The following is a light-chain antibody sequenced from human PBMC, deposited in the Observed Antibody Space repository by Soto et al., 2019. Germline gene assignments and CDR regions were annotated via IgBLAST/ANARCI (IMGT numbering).Light chain of an antibody. CDR1: NSDVGIYDF. CDR2: EVS. J-gene: IGLJ2*01. Sequence: QSVLTQPASVSGTPGQSITISCTGSNSDVGIYDFVSWYQHHPGRAPKLIVSEVSHRPSGVSNRFSGSKSGNTASLTISGLQSEDEADYYCTSYTSRSTVLFGGGTKLTVL. CDR3: TSYTSRSTVL. V-gene: IGLV2-14*01.